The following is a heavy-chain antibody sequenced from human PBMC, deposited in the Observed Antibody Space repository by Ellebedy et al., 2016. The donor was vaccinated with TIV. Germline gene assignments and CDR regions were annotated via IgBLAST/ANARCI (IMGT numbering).Heavy chain of an antibody. CDR3: AKSSVPAPACFDY. CDR1: GFIFSTYG. CDR2: IWYDGGNK. D-gene: IGHD2-2*01. Sequence: GESLKLSCEASGFIFSTYGLHWVRQAPGKGLEWVAFIWYDGGNKYYADSVKGRFTISRDNSKNTLYLQMNSLRAEDTAVYYCAKSSVPAPACFDYWGQGTLVTVSS. V-gene: IGHV3-30*02. J-gene: IGHJ4*02.